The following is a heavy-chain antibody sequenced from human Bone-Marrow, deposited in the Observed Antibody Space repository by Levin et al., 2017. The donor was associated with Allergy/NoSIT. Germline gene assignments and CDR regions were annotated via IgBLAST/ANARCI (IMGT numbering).Heavy chain of an antibody. D-gene: IGHD2-2*01. CDR3: ARQAVPAAMNGFDS. CDR1: GASISSFY. CDR2: IYYSGST. V-gene: IGHV4-59*08. J-gene: IGHJ5*01. Sequence: SETLSLTCTVSGASISSFYWSWIRQPPGKGLEWIGYIYYSGSTTYSPSLKSRVSMSADMSRNQVYLTMSSVTAADTAAYYCARQAVPAAMNGFDSWGHGTLVTVSS.